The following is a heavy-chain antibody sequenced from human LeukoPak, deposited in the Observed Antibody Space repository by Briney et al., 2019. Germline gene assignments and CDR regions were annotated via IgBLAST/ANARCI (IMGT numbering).Heavy chain of an antibody. V-gene: IGHV7-4-1*02. D-gene: IGHD6-19*01. Sequence: GASVKVSCKASGYTFTSYAMNWVRQAPGQGLEWMGWINTNTGNPTYAQGFTGRFVFSLDTSVSTAYQQISSLKAEDTAVYYCARVDYSSGWYYYFDYWGQGTLVTVSS. CDR3: ARVDYSSGWYYYFDY. CDR2: INTNTGNP. CDR1: GYTFTSYA. J-gene: IGHJ4*02.